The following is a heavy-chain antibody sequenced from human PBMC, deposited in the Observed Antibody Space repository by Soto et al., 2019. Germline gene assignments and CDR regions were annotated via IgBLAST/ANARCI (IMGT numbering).Heavy chain of an antibody. J-gene: IGHJ6*03. CDR1: GDSVSSNSAA. CDR2: TYYRSKWYN. V-gene: IGHV6-1*01. Sequence: SQTLSLTCAISGDSVSSNSAAWNWIRQSPSRGLEWLGRTYYRSKWYNDYAVSVKSRITINPDTSKNQFSLQLNSVTPEDTAVYYCAREVGIEYSSSSYYYYYYMDVWGKGTTVTVSS. D-gene: IGHD6-6*01. CDR3: AREVGIEYSSSSYYYYYYMDV.